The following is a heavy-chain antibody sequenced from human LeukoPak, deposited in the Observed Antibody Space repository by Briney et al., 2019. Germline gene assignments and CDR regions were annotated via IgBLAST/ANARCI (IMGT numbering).Heavy chain of an antibody. Sequence: PGGSLRLSCEASGFTFSSYAMHWVRQAPGKGLEWVAVISYDGSNKYYADSVKGRFTISRDNSKNTLYLQMNSLRAEDTAVYYCARGRLRATLYYFDYWGQGTLVTVSS. V-gene: IGHV3-30*04. D-gene: IGHD4-17*01. J-gene: IGHJ4*02. CDR1: GFTFSSYA. CDR2: ISYDGSNK. CDR3: ARGRLRATLYYFDY.